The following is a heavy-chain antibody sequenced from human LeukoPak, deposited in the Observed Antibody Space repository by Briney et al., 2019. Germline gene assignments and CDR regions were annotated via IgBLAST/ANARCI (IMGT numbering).Heavy chain of an antibody. Sequence: SETLSLTCAVHGGSFSGYYWSWIRQPPGKGLEWIGEINHSGSTNYNPSLKSRVTISVDTSKNQSSLKLSSVTAADTAVYYCARGGAMYDILTGYPFDYWGQGTLVTVSS. CDR2: INHSGST. CDR3: ARGGAMYDILTGYPFDY. D-gene: IGHD3-9*01. CDR1: GGSFSGYY. V-gene: IGHV4-34*01. J-gene: IGHJ4*02.